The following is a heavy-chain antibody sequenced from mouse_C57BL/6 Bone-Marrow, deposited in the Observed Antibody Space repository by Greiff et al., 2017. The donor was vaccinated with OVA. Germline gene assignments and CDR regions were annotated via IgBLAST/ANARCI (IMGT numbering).Heavy chain of an antibody. CDR2: ISSGSSTI. CDR3: ARNDGYYAAWFAY. CDR1: GFTFSDYG. Sequence: EVNVVESGGGLVKPGGSLKLSCAASGFTFSDYGMHWVRQAPEKGLEWVAYISSGSSTIYYADTVKGRFTISRDNAKNTLFLQMTSLRSEDTAMYYCARNDGYYAAWFAYWGQGTLVTVSA. D-gene: IGHD2-3*01. J-gene: IGHJ3*01. V-gene: IGHV5-17*01.